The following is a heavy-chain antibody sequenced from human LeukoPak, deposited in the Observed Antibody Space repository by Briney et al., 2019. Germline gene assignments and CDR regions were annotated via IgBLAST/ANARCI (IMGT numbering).Heavy chain of an antibody. D-gene: IGHD1-26*01. V-gene: IGHV4-59*12. CDR1: GGSISNYY. CDR2: IYYSGSS. CDR3: ARGGGSYRNYFDY. J-gene: IGHJ4*02. Sequence: PSETLSLTCTVSGGSISNYYWSWIRQPPGKGLEWIGYIYYSGSSNYNPSLKSRVTMSVDTSKNQFSLKLTSVTAADTAVYYCARGGGSYRNYFDYWGQGTLVTVSS.